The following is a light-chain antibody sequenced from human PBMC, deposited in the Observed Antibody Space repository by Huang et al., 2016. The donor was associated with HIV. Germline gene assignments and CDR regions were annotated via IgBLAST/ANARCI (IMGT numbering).Light chain of an antibody. J-gene: IGKJ4*01. CDR2: GAS. V-gene: IGKV3-15*01. Sequence: EIVMTQSPATLSVSPGERATLPCRASQSVSSNLACYQQKPGQSPRLLIYGASTRATGIPARFSGSGSGTEFTLTISSLQSEDFAVYYCQQYNNWPLTFGGGTKVEIK. CDR3: QQYNNWPLT. CDR1: QSVSSN.